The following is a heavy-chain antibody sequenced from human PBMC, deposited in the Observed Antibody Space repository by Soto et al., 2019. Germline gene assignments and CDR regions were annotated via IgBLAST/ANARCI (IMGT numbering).Heavy chain of an antibody. V-gene: IGHV4-39*01. J-gene: IGHJ4*02. CDR2: IYYSGST. CDR1: GGSISSSSYY. Sequence: SEILSLTWTVFGGSISSSSYYWGWIRQPPGKGLEWIGSIYYSGSTYYNPSLKSRVTISVDTSKNQFSLKLSSVTAADTAVYYCASRIQLLRSYFDYWGQGTLVTVSS. D-gene: IGHD2-2*01. CDR3: ASRIQLLRSYFDY.